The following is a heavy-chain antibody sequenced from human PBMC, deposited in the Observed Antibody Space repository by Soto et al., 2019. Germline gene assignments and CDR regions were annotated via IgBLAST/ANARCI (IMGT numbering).Heavy chain of an antibody. CDR3: ARQSRLRFLEWLSWFDP. J-gene: IGHJ5*02. V-gene: IGHV4-39*01. CDR1: GGSISSSSYY. Sequence: SETLSLTCTVSGGSISSSSYYWGWIRQPPGKGLEWVGSIYYSGSTYYNPSLKSRVTTSVDTAKNQSSLKLSSVTAADTAVYYCARQSRLRFLEWLSWFDPWGQGTLVTVSS. CDR2: IYYSGST. D-gene: IGHD3-3*01.